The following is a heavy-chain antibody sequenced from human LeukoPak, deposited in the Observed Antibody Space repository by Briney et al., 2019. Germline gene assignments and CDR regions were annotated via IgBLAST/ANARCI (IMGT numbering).Heavy chain of an antibody. J-gene: IGHJ4*02. V-gene: IGHV1-3*01. Sequence: ASVTVSCKASGYTFTSYAMHWVRQAPGQRLEGMGWINAGNGNTKYSQKFQGRVTITRDTSASTAYMELSSLRSEDTAVYYCARAYIVATITGPFDYWGQGTLVTVSS. CDR2: INAGNGNT. CDR1: GYTFTSYA. D-gene: IGHD5-12*01. CDR3: ARAYIVATITGPFDY.